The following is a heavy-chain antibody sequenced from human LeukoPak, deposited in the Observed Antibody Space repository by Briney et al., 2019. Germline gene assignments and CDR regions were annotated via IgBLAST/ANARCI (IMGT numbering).Heavy chain of an antibody. CDR2: IIPIFGTA. Sequence: ASVKVSCKASGGTFTSYAISWVPRAPGQGLEWTGGIIPIFGTANYAQKFQGRVTITADKSTSTAYMELSSLRSEDTAVYYCAREYYGSGSYYNAPFDYWGQGTLVTVSS. D-gene: IGHD3-10*01. CDR3: AREYYGSGSYYNAPFDY. V-gene: IGHV1-69*06. CDR1: GGTFTSYA. J-gene: IGHJ4*02.